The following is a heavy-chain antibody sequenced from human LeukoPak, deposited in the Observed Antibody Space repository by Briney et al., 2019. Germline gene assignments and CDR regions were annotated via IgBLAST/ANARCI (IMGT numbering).Heavy chain of an antibody. CDR1: GGSVSSYY. Sequence: SKTLSLTCTVSGGSVSSYYWSWIRQPAGKGLEWIGRIYTSGSTNYNPSLKSRVTMSVDTSKSQFSLKLSSVTAADTAVYYCARVRGMWLEYSSSSSWYFDLWGRGTLVTVSS. V-gene: IGHV4-4*07. D-gene: IGHD6-6*01. J-gene: IGHJ2*01. CDR2: IYTSGST. CDR3: ARVRGMWLEYSSSSSWYFDL.